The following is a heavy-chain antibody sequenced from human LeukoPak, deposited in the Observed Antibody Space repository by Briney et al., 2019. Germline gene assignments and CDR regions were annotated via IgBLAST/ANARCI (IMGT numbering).Heavy chain of an antibody. Sequence: ASVKVSCXVSGYTLTELSMHWVRQARGKGLEWMEGFDPEDGETIYAQKFQGRITMTEDTSTDTAYMELCSLRSEDTAVYYCATDGIAAAGTAPLFWGQGTLVTVSS. V-gene: IGHV1-24*01. CDR3: ATDGIAAAGTAPLF. J-gene: IGHJ4*02. CDR2: FDPEDGET. D-gene: IGHD6-13*01. CDR1: GYTLTELS.